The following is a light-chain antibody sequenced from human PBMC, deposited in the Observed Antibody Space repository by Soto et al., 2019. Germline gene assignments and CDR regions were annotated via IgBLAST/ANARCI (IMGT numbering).Light chain of an antibody. V-gene: IGKV3-15*01. CDR3: QHYHSWPLT. Sequence: EIVMTQSPATLSVSPGERATLLARASQGVGSTLAWYQQKPGQTPRLLIYAASTRATGVPARFSGSGSGTEFTLTINSLQSEDFAVYYCQHYHSWPLTFGGGTKVEIK. CDR1: QGVGST. CDR2: AAS. J-gene: IGKJ4*01.